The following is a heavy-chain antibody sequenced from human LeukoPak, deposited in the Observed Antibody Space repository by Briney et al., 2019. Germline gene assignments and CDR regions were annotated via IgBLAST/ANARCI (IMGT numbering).Heavy chain of an antibody. CDR2: IHANGDT. J-gene: IGHJ4*02. CDR1: GGSISSNY. CDR3: AGYDHSNYLAY. Sequence: SSETLSLTCTVSGGSISSNYWSWIRQPPGKGLEWNGLEWIGYIHANGDTKYNPSLNSRVTISLDSSRSQLSLNLRSLTAADTALYFCAGYDHSNYLAYWGQGILVTVSS. V-gene: IGHV4-4*08. D-gene: IGHD4-11*01.